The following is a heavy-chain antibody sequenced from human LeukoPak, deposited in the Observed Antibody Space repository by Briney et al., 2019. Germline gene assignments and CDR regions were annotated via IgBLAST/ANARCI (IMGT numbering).Heavy chain of an antibody. CDR3: ARVATRRDGYNPDY. CDR1: GGSFSGYY. J-gene: IGHJ4*02. D-gene: IGHD5-24*01. V-gene: IGHV4-34*01. Sequence: SETLSLTCAVYGGSFSGYYWSWIRQPPGKGLEWIGEINHSGSTNYNPSLKSRVTISVDTSKNQFSLKLSSVTAADTAVYYCARVATRRDGYNPDYWGQGTLVTVFS. CDR2: INHSGST.